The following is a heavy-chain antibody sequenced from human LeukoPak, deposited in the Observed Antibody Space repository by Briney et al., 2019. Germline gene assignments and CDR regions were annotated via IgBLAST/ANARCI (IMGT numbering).Heavy chain of an antibody. CDR2: IYYSGST. Sequence: PSETLSLTCTVSGGSISSSSYYWGWIRQPPGKGLEWIGSIYYSGSTYYNPSLKSRATISVDTSKNQLSLKLSSVTAADTAVYYCASARTSSRSWFTFDYWGQGILVTVSS. V-gene: IGHV4-39*01. CDR1: GGSISSSSYY. CDR3: ASARTSSRSWFTFDY. D-gene: IGHD6-13*01. J-gene: IGHJ4*02.